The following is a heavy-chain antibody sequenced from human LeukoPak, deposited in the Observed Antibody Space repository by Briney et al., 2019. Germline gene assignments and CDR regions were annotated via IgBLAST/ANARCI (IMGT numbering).Heavy chain of an antibody. V-gene: IGHV3-23*01. Sequence: GGSLRLSCAASGFTFSSYAMSWVRQAPGQGLEWVSGISGSAGSTYYADSVRGRFTISRDNSKNTLYLQMNSLRAEDTALYYCAKDGYSSTRHGWLDSWGQGTLVTVSS. D-gene: IGHD6-13*01. CDR1: GFTFSSYA. CDR3: AKDGYSSTRHGWLDS. J-gene: IGHJ5*01. CDR2: ISGSAGST.